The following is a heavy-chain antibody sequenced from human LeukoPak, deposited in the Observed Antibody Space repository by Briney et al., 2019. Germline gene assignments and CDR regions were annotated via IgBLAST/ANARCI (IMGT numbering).Heavy chain of an antibody. CDR2: IKQNGAEE. V-gene: IGHV3-7*03. D-gene: IGHD2-21*01. Sequence: GSLRLSCAASGFTFRSFWMSWVRQAPGKRLEWVANIKQNGAEEYYMDSVKGRFAISRDNAKDSVSLQMNSLRVEDTAMYYCARYTVVSSPGAFDLWGQGTMVTVSS. CDR3: ARYTVVSSPGAFDL. J-gene: IGHJ3*01. CDR1: GFTFRSFW.